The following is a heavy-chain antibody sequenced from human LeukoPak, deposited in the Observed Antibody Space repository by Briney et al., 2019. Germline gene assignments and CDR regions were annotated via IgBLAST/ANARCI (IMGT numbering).Heavy chain of an antibody. D-gene: IGHD3-22*01. CDR2: ISGSSSTI. CDR3: ARDYHDSSGYSLDY. V-gene: IGHV3-48*02. Sequence: GGSLRLSCAAFGFTFSTYSMNWVRQAPGKGLEWLSYISGSSSTIYYADSVRGRFTISRDNAKNSLYLQMNSLRDEDTAVYYCARDYHDSSGYSLDYWGQGTLVTVSS. CDR1: GFTFSTYS. J-gene: IGHJ4*02.